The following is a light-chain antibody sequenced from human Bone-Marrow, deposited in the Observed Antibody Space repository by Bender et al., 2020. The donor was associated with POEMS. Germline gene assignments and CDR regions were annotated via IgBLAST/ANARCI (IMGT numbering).Light chain of an antibody. CDR1: SSNIGANY. J-gene: IGLJ2*01. V-gene: IGLV1-47*01. Sequence: QSVVTQSPTASGTPGQRVTISCSGSSSNIGANYVYWYQQVPGTAPRRLIYRNTQRPSGIPERFSGSNAGNTATLTISGAQASDEADYYCLAWDSSTVVFGGGTKLTVL. CDR2: RNT. CDR3: LAWDSSTVV.